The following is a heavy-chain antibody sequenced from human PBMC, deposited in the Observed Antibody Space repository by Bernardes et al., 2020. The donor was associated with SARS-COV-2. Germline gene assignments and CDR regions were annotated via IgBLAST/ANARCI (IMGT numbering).Heavy chain of an antibody. CDR2: IYYSGST. Sequence: SNTLQVICTFCRGCIGSYYLAWMQTRPGKGLEWIDYIYYSGSTNYNPSPKSRVTISVHRSQNQFSLNLSSVTPADTAVYDCARDLSHLVRRGFDLWGRGILVTVSS. D-gene: IGHD3-10*01. CDR1: RGCIGSYY. V-gene: IGHV4-59*01. J-gene: IGHJ2*01. CDR3: ARDLSHLVRRGFDL.